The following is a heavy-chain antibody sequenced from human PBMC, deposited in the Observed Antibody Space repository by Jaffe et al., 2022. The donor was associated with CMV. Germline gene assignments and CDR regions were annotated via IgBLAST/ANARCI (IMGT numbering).Heavy chain of an antibody. V-gene: IGHV1-46*01. D-gene: IGHD6-19*01. J-gene: IGHJ6*03. Sequence: QVQLVQSGAEVKKPGASVKVSCKASGYTFTSYYMHWVRQAPGQGLEWMGIINPSGGSTSYAQKFQGRVTMTRDTSTSTVYMELSSLRSEDTAVYYCASHLTPIAVARNLLEYYYYMDVWGKGTTVTVSS. CDR2: INPSGGST. CDR3: ASHLTPIAVARNLLEYYYYMDV. CDR1: GYTFTSYY.